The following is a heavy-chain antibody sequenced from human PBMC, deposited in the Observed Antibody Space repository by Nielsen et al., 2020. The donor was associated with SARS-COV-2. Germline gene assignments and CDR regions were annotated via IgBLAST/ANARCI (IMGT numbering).Heavy chain of an antibody. D-gene: IGHD1-14*01. V-gene: IGHV6-1*01. CDR2: TYYRSKWYN. CDR1: GDSVSSNSAA. CDR3: ARGDHMPGSYNWNHGEYYYGMDV. J-gene: IGHJ6*02. Sequence: SETLSLTCAISGDSVSSNSAAWNWIRQSPSRGLEWLGRTYYRSKWYNDYAVSVKSRITINPDTSKNQFSLQLNSVTPEDTAVYYCARGDHMPGSYNWNHGEYYYGMDVWGQGTTVTVSS.